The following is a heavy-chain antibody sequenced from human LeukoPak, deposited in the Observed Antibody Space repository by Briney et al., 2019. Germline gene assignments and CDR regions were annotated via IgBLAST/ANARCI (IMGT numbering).Heavy chain of an antibody. CDR3: ARDDGSGWNIDY. CDR1: GFTFSWYS. V-gene: IGHV3-48*02. CDR2: IGTSNSPI. Sequence: GGSLRLSCVASGFTFSWYSMNWVHQAPGKGLEWLSYIGTSNSPIYYADSVKGRFAVSRDNAKNSLYLQMNSLRDEDTAVYYCARDDGSGWNIDYWGQGTLVTVSS. J-gene: IGHJ4*02. D-gene: IGHD6-19*01.